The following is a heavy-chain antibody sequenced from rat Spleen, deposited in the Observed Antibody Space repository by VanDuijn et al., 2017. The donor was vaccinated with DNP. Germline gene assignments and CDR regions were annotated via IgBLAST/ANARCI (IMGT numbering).Heavy chain of an antibody. V-gene: IGHV5-22*01. CDR1: GFTFSDFY. CDR3: VRWNSGHFDY. J-gene: IGHJ2*01. Sequence: EVQLVESGGGLVQPGRSLKLSCAASGFTFSDFYMAWVRQAPTKGLECVASISYDGYAPYYGVSVKGRFTISRDNAKSTLYLQMNSLRSEDMATYYCVRWNSGHFDYWGQGVMVTVSS. CDR2: ISYDGYAP. D-gene: IGHD4-3*01.